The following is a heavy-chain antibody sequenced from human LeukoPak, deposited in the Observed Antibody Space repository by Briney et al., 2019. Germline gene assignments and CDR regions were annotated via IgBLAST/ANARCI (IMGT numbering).Heavy chain of an antibody. CDR3: ARDKGNYGDPPDY. CDR1: GYTFTGYY. D-gene: IGHD4-17*01. J-gene: IGHJ4*02. CDR2: INPNSGGT. V-gene: IGHV1-2*02. Sequence: GASVKVSCKTSGYTFTGYYMHWVRQAPGQGLEWMGWINPNSGGTNYAQKFQGRVTMTRDTSISTAYMELSRLRSDDTAVYYCARDKGNYGDPPDYWGQGTLVTVSS.